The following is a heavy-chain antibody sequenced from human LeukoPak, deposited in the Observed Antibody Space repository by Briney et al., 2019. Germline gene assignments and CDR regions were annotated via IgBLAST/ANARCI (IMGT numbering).Heavy chain of an antibody. CDR2: IQGGGSNT. D-gene: IGHD6-13*01. CDR1: GFTFSKNW. CDR3: ARGTSAGGPISPFDF. J-gene: IGHJ4*02. V-gene: IGHV3-74*01. Sequence: GGSLRLSCVASGFTFSKNWMHWVRQAPGKGLVWVSRIQGGGSNTNYADSVRGRFSISRDNAKNTVYLQMNSLGAEDTAIYYCARGTSAGGPISPFDFWGQGTVVTVSS.